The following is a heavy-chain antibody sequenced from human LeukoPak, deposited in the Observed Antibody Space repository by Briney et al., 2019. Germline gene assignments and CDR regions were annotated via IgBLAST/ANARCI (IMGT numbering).Heavy chain of an antibody. CDR1: GFTFSSYS. Sequence: PGGSLRLSCAASGFTFSSYSMNWVRQAPGKGLEWVSSISSSSSYIYYADSVKGRFTISRDNAKNSLYLQMNSPRAEDTAVYYCARDPTWTYYDFWSGYYQWGGVDYWGQGTLVTVSS. CDR3: ARDPTWTYYDFWSGYYQWGGVDY. V-gene: IGHV3-21*01. D-gene: IGHD3-3*01. J-gene: IGHJ4*02. CDR2: ISSSSSYI.